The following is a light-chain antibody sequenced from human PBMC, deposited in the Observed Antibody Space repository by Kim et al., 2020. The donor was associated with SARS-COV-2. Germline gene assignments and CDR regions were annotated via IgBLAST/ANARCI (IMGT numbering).Light chain of an antibody. V-gene: IGLV3-9*01. CDR3: QVWDINAVI. CDR2: RDS. CDR1: DIGRKA. Sequence: SYELTQPLSVSVALGQTARITCGGNDIGRKAVHWYQQRPGQAPLLVIYRDSSRASGLPARLSGSNSGNTATLTIDSAQVADDADYYCQVWDINAVIFGGG. J-gene: IGLJ2*01.